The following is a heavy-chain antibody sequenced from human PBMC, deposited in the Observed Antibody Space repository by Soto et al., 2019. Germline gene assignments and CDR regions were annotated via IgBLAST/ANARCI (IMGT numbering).Heavy chain of an antibody. CDR1: GGSLSIIT. CDR3: ARLPLDS. CDR2: VNPLLGTA. V-gene: IGHV1-69*08. Sequence: QVQLVQSGAEVKKPGSSVRVSCKISGGSLSIITVSWVRQAPGLGLEWMGRVNPLLGTANYAQKFQGRVTLSADRSTNTAYMDMTSLTSDDTAMYYCARLPLDSWGQGTRVTVSS. J-gene: IGHJ4*02.